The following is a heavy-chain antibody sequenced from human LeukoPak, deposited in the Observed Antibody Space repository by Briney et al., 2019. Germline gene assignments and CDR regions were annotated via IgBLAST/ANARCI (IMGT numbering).Heavy chain of an antibody. J-gene: IGHJ6*02. CDR2: INHSGGA. V-gene: IGHV4-34*01. CDR1: GESLSAFY. CDR3: ATGRGMDV. Sequence: SETLSLTCSVYGESLSAFYWSWIRQPPGKGLEWIAEINHSGGAKYNPSLKSRVTISVDTSKKQFSLKMTYVNAADTAVYYCATGRGMDVWGRGTTVTVSS.